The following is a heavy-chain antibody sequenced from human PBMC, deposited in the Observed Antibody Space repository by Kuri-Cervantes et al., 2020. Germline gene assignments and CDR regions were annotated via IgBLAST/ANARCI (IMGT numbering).Heavy chain of an antibody. CDR2: IIPIFGTA. D-gene: IGHD4-17*01. CDR1: GYTFTSYG. J-gene: IGHJ4*02. Sequence: SVKVSCKASGYTFTSYGISWVRQAPGQGLEWMGGIIPIFGTANYAQKFQGRVTITADESTSTAYMELSSLRSEDTAVYYCASPTTVTNAALLGYWGQGTLVTVSS. CDR3: ASPTTVTNAALLGY. V-gene: IGHV1-69*13.